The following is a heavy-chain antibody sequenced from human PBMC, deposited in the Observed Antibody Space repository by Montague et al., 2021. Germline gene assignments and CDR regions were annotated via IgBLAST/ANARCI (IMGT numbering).Heavy chain of an antibody. Sequence: SLRLSCAASGFTLSSYAMGWVRQAPGKGLEWVSAIGASGDNTYYAESVKGRFTISRDISKNTLYLQMNSLGAEDTALYYCAKDPFSGGSYGGSGDMDVWGKGTTVTVSS. CDR1: GFTLSSYA. CDR3: AKDPFSGGSYGGSGDMDV. D-gene: IGHD2-15*01. J-gene: IGHJ6*03. V-gene: IGHV3-23*01. CDR2: IGASGDNT.